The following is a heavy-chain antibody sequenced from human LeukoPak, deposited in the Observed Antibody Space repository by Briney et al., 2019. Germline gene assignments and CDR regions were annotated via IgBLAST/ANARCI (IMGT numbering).Heavy chain of an antibody. CDR2: ISYDGSNK. Sequence: GGSLRLSCAASGFTFSSYGMHWVRQAPGKGLEWVAVISYDGSNKYYADSVKGRFTISRDNSKNTLYLQMNSLRAEDTAVYYCAKVRSRLLWSGYYWFDPWGQGTLVTVSS. CDR3: AKVRSRLLWSGYYWFDP. J-gene: IGHJ5*02. V-gene: IGHV3-30*18. D-gene: IGHD3-3*01. CDR1: GFTFSSYG.